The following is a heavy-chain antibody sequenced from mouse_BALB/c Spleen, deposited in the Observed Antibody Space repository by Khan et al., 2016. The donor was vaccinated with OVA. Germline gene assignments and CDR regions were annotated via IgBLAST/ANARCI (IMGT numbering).Heavy chain of an antibody. Sequence: VQLQQSGAELARPGASVKMSCKASGYTFTSHTMHWVKQRPGQGLEWIGYINPRSGDTNYSQKFNDKATLTTDKSSSPAYMQLSSLQSEDAAVYDRTKRTTGYALDYWGQGTSVTVSS. V-gene: IGHV1-4*01. CDR1: GYTFTSHT. CDR2: INPRSGDT. J-gene: IGHJ4*01. CDR3: TKRTTGYALDY. D-gene: IGHD2-14*01.